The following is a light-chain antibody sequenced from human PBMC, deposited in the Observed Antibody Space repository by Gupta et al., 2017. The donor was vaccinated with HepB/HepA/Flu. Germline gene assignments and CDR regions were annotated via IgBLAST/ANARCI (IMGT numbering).Light chain of an antibody. CDR3: QQYGSSPPMCS. CDR1: QSVSSSY. Sequence: EIVLTQSPGTLSLSPGERATLSCRASQSVSSSYLAWHQQKPGQAPRLLIYGASSRATGIPDRFSGSGSGTDFXLTISRXEPEDFAVYYCQQYGSSPPMCSFGXGTKLEIK. CDR2: GAS. V-gene: IGKV3-20*01. J-gene: IGKJ2*04.